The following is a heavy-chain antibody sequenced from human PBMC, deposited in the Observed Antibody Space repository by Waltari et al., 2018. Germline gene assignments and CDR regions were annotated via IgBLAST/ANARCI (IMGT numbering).Heavy chain of an antibody. CDR2: IGLAGDT. J-gene: IGHJ6*02. D-gene: IGHD1-1*01. CDR3: ARGDNWNRPGDYYNMDV. V-gene: IGHV3-13*01. Sequence: EVQLVEYGGGLVQPGGSLRLSCAASGFTFSSYDMHWVRQATGKGLEWVSAIGLAGDTYYPGSVKGRFTISRENAKNSLYLQMNSLRVEDTAVYYCARGDNWNRPGDYYNMDVWGQGTTVTVSS. CDR1: GFTFSSYD.